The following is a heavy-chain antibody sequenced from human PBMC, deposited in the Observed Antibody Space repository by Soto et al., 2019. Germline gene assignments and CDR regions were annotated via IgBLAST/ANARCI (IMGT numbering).Heavy chain of an antibody. CDR1: GGSISSGGYY. J-gene: IGHJ5*02. CDR2: IYYSGST. D-gene: IGHD2-15*01. Sequence: SETLSLTCSVSGGSISSGGYYWSWIRQHPGKGLEWIGYIYYSGSTYYNPSLKSRVTISVDTSKNQFSLKLSSVTAADTAVYYCARDRPRYCSGGSCYSGFWFDPWGQGTLVTVSS. CDR3: ARDRPRYCSGGSCYSGFWFDP. V-gene: IGHV4-31*03.